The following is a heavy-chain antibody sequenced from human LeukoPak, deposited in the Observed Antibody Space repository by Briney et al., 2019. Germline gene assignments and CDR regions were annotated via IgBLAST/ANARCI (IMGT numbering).Heavy chain of an antibody. V-gene: IGHV1-8*01. CDR3: ARGRSGTDYYYYGMDV. Sequence: ATVKVSCKASGYTFTSYDINWVRQATGQGLEWMGWMNPNSGNTGYAQKFQGRVTMTRNTSISTAYMELSSLRSEGTAVYYCARGRSGTDYYYYGMDVWGQGTTVTVSS. J-gene: IGHJ6*02. CDR1: GYTFTSYD. D-gene: IGHD1-1*01. CDR2: MNPNSGNT.